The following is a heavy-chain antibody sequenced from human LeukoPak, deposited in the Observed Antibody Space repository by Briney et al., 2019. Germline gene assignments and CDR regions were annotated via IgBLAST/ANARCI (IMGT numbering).Heavy chain of an antibody. CDR1: GYTFTSYY. J-gene: IGHJ4*02. D-gene: IGHD6-13*01. Sequence: ASVKVSCKASGYTFTSYYMHWVRQAPGQGLEWMGIINPSGGSTSYAQKSQGRVTMTRDTSTSTVYMELSSLRSEDTAVYYCARDQVQYSSSWSQPVYYFDYWGQGTLVTVSS. CDR3: ARDQVQYSSSWSQPVYYFDY. V-gene: IGHV1-46*01. CDR2: INPSGGST.